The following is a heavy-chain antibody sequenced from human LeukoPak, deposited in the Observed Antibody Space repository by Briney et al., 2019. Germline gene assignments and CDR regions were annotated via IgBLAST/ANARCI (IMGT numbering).Heavy chain of an antibody. J-gene: IGHJ6*02. CDR3: AKGPGTSSLVYYYGMDV. CDR2: ISGSGGST. V-gene: IGHV3-23*01. Sequence: PGGSPRLSCAASGFTFSSYAMSWVRQAPGKGLEWVSAISGSGGSTYYADSVKGRFTISRDNSKNTLYLQMNSLRAEDTAVYYCAKGPGTSSLVYYYGMDVWGQGTTVTVSS. D-gene: IGHD1-7*01. CDR1: GFTFSSYA.